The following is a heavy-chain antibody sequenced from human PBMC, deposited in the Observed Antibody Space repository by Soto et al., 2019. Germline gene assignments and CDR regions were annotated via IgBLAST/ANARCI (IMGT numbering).Heavy chain of an antibody. CDR2: INHSGST. J-gene: IGHJ4*02. Sequence: SETLSLTCAVYGGSFSGYYWSWIRQPPGKGLEWIGEINHSGSTNYNPSLKSRVTISVDTSKNQFSLKLSSVTAADTAVYYCASDYDFWSGYQYWGQGTLVTVSS. V-gene: IGHV4-34*01. CDR1: GGSFSGYY. CDR3: ASDYDFWSGYQY. D-gene: IGHD3-3*01.